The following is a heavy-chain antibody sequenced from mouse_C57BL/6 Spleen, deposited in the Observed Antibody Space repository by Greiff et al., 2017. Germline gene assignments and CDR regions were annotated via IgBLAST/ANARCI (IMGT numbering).Heavy chain of an antibody. V-gene: IGHV1-39*01. CDR3: ARALTGYYAMDD. CDR2: INPNYGTT. Sequence: VQLQQSGPELVKPGASVKISCKASGYSFTDYTMNWVKQSHGKSLEWIGVINPNYGTTSYHQKFKGKATLTVDQSSSTAYMQLNSLTSEDSAVYYGARALTGYYAMDDWGQGTSVTVSS. CDR1: GYSFTDYT. J-gene: IGHJ4*01. D-gene: IGHD4-1*01.